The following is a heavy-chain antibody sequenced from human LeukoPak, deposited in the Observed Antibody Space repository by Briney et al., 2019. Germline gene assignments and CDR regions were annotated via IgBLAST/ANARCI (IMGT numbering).Heavy chain of an antibody. CDR3: ARKPLSGGYGGTIDY. Sequence: GGSLRLSCATSGFTLSSYWMHWVRQVPGKGLEWLSRINNDGVSTSYAYSVKGRFTISRDNAKNTLYLRMNSLRAEDTAIYYCARKPLSGGYGGTIDYWGQGTLVTVSS. D-gene: IGHD5-12*01. J-gene: IGHJ4*02. CDR2: INNDGVST. V-gene: IGHV3-74*01. CDR1: GFTLSSYW.